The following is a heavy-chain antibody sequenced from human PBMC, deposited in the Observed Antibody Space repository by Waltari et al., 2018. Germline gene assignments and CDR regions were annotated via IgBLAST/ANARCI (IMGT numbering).Heavy chain of an antibody. J-gene: IGHJ4*02. D-gene: IGHD6-13*01. V-gene: IGHV3-23*01. CDR2: ISGSGGST. Sequence: VQLQESGPGLVKPSETLSLTCAVPGYSISSGYYWGWIRQPPGKGLEWVSAISGSGGSTYYADSVKGRFTISRDNSKNTLYLQMNSLRAEDTAVYYCAKPAGYSSSWYENWGQGTLVTVSS. CDR1: GYSISSGYY. CDR3: AKPAGYSSSWYEN.